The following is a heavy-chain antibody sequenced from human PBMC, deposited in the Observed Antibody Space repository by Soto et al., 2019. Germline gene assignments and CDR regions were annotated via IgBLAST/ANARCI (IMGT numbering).Heavy chain of an antibody. D-gene: IGHD2-15*01. Sequence: EVQLAESGGASVQPGGSLRLSCAASGFTFRSYWMHWVRQAPGKGLVWVARIDNDGTGSIYADSVRGRFTISRDNAYNTVYLDMTSLRADDTAVYYCSRGGFHHGFDVWGQGTMVTVSS. CDR2: IDNDGTGS. J-gene: IGHJ3*01. CDR3: SRGGFHHGFDV. CDR1: GFTFRSYW. V-gene: IGHV3-74*01.